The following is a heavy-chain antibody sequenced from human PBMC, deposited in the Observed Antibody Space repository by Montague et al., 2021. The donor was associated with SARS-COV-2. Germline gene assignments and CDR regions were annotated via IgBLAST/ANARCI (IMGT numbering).Heavy chain of an antibody. D-gene: IGHD6-19*01. J-gene: IGHJ4*02. CDR3: ARGSRQWLVRPPHYYYFDY. V-gene: IGHV4-34*01. CDR2: INHSGST. CDR1: GGSFSGYY. Sequence: SETLSLTCAVYGGSFSGYYWRWIRQPPGRGLEWIGEINHSGSTNXNPSRKSRVTISVDTSKNQFSLKLSSVTAADTAVYYCARGSRQWLVRPPHYYYFDYWGQGTLVTVSS.